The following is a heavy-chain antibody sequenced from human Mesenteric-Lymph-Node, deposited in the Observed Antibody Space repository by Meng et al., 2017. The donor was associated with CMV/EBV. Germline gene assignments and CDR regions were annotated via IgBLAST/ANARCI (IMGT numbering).Heavy chain of an antibody. J-gene: IGHJ4*02. V-gene: IGHV3-21*01. CDR3: ARHMYRYSNYAIDS. Sequence: GESLKISCVASGFTFSSYSMNWVRQAPGKGLEWVSSISSSSSYIYYADSVKGRFTISRDNAKNSLFLQMNSLRADDTAVYYCARHMYRYSNYAIDSWGQGTLVTVSS. D-gene: IGHD4-11*01. CDR1: GFTFSSYS. CDR2: ISSSSSYI.